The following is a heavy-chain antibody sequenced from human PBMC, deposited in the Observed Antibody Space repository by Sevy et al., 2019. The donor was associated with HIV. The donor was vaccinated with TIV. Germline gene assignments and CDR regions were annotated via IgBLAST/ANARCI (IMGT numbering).Heavy chain of an antibody. V-gene: IGHV3-23*01. CDR2: LSGNGGST. CDR1: GFTFSSYA. CDR3: AKDRIWELGDAFDI. Sequence: GGSLRLSCAASGFTFSSYAMSWVRQAPGKGLEWVSGLSGNGGSTNYADSVMGRFALSRDNSKNTLYLQMNNLRAEDTAIYFCAKDRIWELGDAFDIWGQGTMVTVSS. D-gene: IGHD1-7*01. J-gene: IGHJ3*02.